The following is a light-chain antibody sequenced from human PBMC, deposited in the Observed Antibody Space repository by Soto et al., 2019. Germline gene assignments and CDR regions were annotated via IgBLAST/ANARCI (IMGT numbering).Light chain of an antibody. Sequence: QSVLTQPASVSGSPGQSITVSCTGTSSDVGSYNLVSWYQQYPGKAPKLMIYEVSKRPSGVPDRFSGSKSGTSASLAITGLQAEDEADYYCQSYDSSLSGYVFGTGTKVTVL. CDR1: SSDVGSYNL. V-gene: IGLV2-14*02. J-gene: IGLJ1*01. CDR3: QSYDSSLSGYV. CDR2: EVS.